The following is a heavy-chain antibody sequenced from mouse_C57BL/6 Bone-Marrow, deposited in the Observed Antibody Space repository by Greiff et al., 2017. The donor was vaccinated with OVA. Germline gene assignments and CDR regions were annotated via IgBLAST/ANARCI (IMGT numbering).Heavy chain of an antibody. J-gene: IGHJ4*01. CDR2: IDPSDSYT. CDR1: GYTFTSYW. Sequence: QVQLQQPGAELVMPGASVKLSCEASGYTFTSYWMHWVKQRPGQGLEWIGEIDPSDSYTNYNQKFKGKSTLTVDKSSSTAYMQLSSLTSEDSAVYYCARRGGPNYYAMDYWGQGTSVTVSS. V-gene: IGHV1-69*01. CDR3: ARRGGPNYYAMDY.